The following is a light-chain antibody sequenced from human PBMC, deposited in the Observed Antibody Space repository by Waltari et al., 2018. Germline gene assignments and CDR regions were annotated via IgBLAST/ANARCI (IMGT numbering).Light chain of an antibody. Sequence: QSALTQPASVSGSPGQSITISCTGTSSDLDDYKYVSWYQQHSGKAPKLMIFDVSNWPAGVSYRFSGSKSGNTDSLTISGLQAEDEADYYCSAYTSSSTVIFGGGTKLTVL. CDR1: SSDLDDYKY. CDR3: SAYTSSSTVI. V-gene: IGLV2-14*03. J-gene: IGLJ2*01. CDR2: DVS.